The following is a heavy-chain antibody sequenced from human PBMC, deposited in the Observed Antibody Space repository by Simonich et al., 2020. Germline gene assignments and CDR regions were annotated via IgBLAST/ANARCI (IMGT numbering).Heavy chain of an antibody. CDR2: VNPNRGGT. Sequence: QVQLVQSGAEVKKPGASVKVSCKASGYTFTGYYMHWVRQAPGQGLEWKGRVNPNRGGTNNAQKFQGRVTMTRDTSISTAYMELSRLRSDDTAVYYCARVNYDSSGYYYAYYFDYWGQGTLVTVSS. D-gene: IGHD3-22*01. V-gene: IGHV1-2*06. CDR1: GYTFTGYY. CDR3: ARVNYDSSGYYYAYYFDY. J-gene: IGHJ4*02.